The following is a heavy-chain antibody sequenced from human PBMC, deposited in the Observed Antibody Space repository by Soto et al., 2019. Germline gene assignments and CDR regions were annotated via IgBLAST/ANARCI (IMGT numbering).Heavy chain of an antibody. CDR2: IYHSAST. J-gene: IGHJ6*02. CDR1: GGSISSSNW. V-gene: IGHV4-4*03. D-gene: IGHD3-22*01. CDR3: ARDSKSGSGYYYDYYYYGMGV. Sequence: LRKTLSLTCAVSGGSISSSNWWSWVRQPPGKGLEWIGEIYHSASTNYNPSLKSRVTISVDKSKNQFSLKLSSVTAADTAVYYCARDSKSGSGYYYDYYYYGMGVSGQGTTVTVSS.